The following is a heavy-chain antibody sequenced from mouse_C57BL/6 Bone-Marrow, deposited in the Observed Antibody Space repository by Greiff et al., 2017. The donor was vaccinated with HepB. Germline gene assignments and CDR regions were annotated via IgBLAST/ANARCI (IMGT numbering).Heavy chain of an antibody. CDR3: ASPSARVTTGFAY. CDR2: IWSGGST. J-gene: IGHJ3*01. D-gene: IGHD2-2*01. Sequence: VMLVESGPGLVQPSQSLSITCTVSGFSLTSYGVHWVRQSPGKGLEWLGVIWSGGSTDYNAAFISRLSISKDNSKSQVFFKMNSLQADDTAIYYCASPSARVTTGFAYWGQGTLVTVSA. CDR1: GFSLTSYG. V-gene: IGHV2-2*01.